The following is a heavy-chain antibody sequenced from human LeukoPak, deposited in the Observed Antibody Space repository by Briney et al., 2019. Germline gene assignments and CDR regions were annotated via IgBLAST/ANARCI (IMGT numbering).Heavy chain of an antibody. CDR2: ISAYNGNT. V-gene: IGHV1-18*01. CDR3: ARGPSGSYAYYFDY. D-gene: IGHD1-26*01. CDR1: GYTFTSYG. Sequence: ASVTVSCTASGYTFTSYGISWVRQAPGQGLEWMGWISAYNGNTNYAQKLQGRVTMTTDTSTSTAYMELRSLRSDDTAVYYCARGPSGSYAYYFDYWGQGTLVTVSS. J-gene: IGHJ4*02.